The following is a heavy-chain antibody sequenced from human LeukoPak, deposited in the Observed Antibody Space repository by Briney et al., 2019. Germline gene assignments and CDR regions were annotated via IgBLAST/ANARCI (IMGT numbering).Heavy chain of an antibody. CDR3: AREYKRGYSYGYPPYYFDY. J-gene: IGHJ4*02. Sequence: GGSLRLSCAASGFTFNSYWMTWVRQAPGKGLEWVANIKPDGSEKYYVDSVKGRFTISRDNAKNSLYMQMNRLRAEDTAVYYCAREYKRGYSYGYPPYYFDYWGQGTLVTVSS. CDR2: IKPDGSEK. CDR1: GFTFNSYW. V-gene: IGHV3-7*03. D-gene: IGHD5-18*01.